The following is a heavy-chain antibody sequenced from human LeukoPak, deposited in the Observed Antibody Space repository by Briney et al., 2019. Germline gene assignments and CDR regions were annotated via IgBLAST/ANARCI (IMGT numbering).Heavy chain of an antibody. CDR2: IYSGGST. J-gene: IGHJ6*02. CDR3: ARHSGVITKGVYYYYCGMGV. Sequence: GGSLRHSCAASGFTVSTNYMSWVCQAPGEGLEWVSVIYSGGSTYYADSVKGRFTISRDNSKNTLYLQMNSLRAEDTAVYYCARHSGVITKGVYYYYCGMGVWGQGTTVTVSS. CDR1: GFTVSTNY. D-gene: IGHD3-3*01. V-gene: IGHV3-66*04.